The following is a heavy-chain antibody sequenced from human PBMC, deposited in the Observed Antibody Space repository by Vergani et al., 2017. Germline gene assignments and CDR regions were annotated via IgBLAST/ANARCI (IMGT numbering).Heavy chain of an antibody. Sequence: QLLESGGGLIQPGGSLRLSCAASGFTFNSYAMTWFRQAPGKGLEWVSGINKNGGSTYYADSVKGRFTISRDNSKNTLYLQMTDLRAEDTATYYCAKVCGSNSCPYGGGAFDVWGHGRMVTVSS. V-gene: IGHV3-23*01. D-gene: IGHD2-2*01. CDR3: AKVCGSNSCPYGGGAFDV. CDR2: INKNGGST. J-gene: IGHJ3*01. CDR1: GFTFNSYA.